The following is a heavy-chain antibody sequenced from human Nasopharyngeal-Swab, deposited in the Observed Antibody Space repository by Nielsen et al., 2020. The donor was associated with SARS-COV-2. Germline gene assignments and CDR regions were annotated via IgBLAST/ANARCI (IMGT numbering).Heavy chain of an antibody. D-gene: IGHD5-18*01. CDR2: ISSSSSYI. CDR1: GFTFSRYS. Sequence: GESLKISCAASGFTFSRYSMTWVRQAPGKGLEWVSSISSSSSYIYYADSVKGRFTISRDNAKNSLYLQMNSLRAEDTAVYYCAREGSYGPVSYMDVWGKGTTVTVSS. J-gene: IGHJ6*03. CDR3: AREGSYGPVSYMDV. V-gene: IGHV3-21*01.